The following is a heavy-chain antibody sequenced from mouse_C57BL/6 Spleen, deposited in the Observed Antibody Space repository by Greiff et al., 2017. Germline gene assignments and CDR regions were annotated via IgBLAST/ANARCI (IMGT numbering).Heavy chain of an antibody. V-gene: IGHV1-82*01. CDR2: IYPGDGDT. D-gene: IGHD2-4*01. Sequence: VQLQQSGPELVKPGASVKISCKASGYAFSSSWMNWVKQRPGKGLEWIGRIYPGDGDTNYNGKFKGKATLTADKSSSTAYMQLSSLTSEDSAVYFCSRGGVYYDYEYWYFDVWGTGTTVTVSS. J-gene: IGHJ1*03. CDR3: SRGGVYYDYEYWYFDV. CDR1: GYAFSSSW.